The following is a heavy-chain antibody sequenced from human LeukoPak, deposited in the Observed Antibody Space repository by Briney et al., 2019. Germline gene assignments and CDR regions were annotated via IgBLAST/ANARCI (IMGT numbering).Heavy chain of an antibody. V-gene: IGHV4-34*01. Sequence: PSETLSLTCAVYGGSFSGDFWSWIRQSPGKGLEWIGEINHGGSTTYNPSLQSRVTMSVDTSTNQFSLKLSSVTAADTAVYYCARPVPSRLGWFDPWGQGTLVTVSS. J-gene: IGHJ5*02. D-gene: IGHD1-1*01. CDR1: GGSFSGDF. CDR2: INHGGST. CDR3: ARPVPSRLGWFDP.